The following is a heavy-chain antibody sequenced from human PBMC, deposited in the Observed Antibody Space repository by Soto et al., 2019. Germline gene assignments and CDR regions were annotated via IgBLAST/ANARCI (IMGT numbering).Heavy chain of an antibody. J-gene: IGHJ4*02. CDR3: ARLGRDDYGDLKYLYYFDY. CDR2: INPSGGST. D-gene: IGHD4-17*01. V-gene: IGHV1-46*01. Sequence: ASVKVSCKASGYTFTSYYMHWVRQAPGQGLEWMGIINPSGGSTSYAQKFQGRVTMTRDTSTSTVYMELSSLRSEDTAVYYCARLGRDDYGDLKYLYYFDYWGQGTLVTVSS. CDR1: GYTFTSYY.